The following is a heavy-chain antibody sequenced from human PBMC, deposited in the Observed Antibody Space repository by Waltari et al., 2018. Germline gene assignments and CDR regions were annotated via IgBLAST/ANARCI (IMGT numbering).Heavy chain of an antibody. D-gene: IGHD2-2*01. J-gene: IGHJ3*02. CDR3: ARGGAGSIVVLEPAAGFHPFDI. V-gene: IGHV1-69*01. Sequence: QVQLVQSGAEVKKLGSSVKVSCKASGGPFSSNAISCVRPAPGKGFEWMGGLTPIFGTTNYEQKFQGRVTITADESTSTAYMELSSLRSDDSAVYYCARGGAGSIVVLEPAAGFHPFDIWGQGTLVTVSS. CDR2: LTPIFGTT. CDR1: GGPFSSNA.